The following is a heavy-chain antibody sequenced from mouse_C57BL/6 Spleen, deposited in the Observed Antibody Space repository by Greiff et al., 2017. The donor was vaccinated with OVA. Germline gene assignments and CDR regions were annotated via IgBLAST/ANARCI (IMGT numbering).Heavy chain of an antibody. CDR2: IDPSDSYT. D-gene: IGHD1-1*01. CDR1: GYTFTSYW. CDR3: AREYYGGSYFDV. Sequence: QVQLQQPGAELVKPGASVKLSCKASGYTFTSYWMQWVKQRPGQGLEWIGEIDPSDSYTNYNQKFKGKATLTVDTSSSTAYMQLSSLTSEDSAVYYCAREYYGGSYFDVWGTVTTVTVAS. V-gene: IGHV1-50*01. J-gene: IGHJ1*03.